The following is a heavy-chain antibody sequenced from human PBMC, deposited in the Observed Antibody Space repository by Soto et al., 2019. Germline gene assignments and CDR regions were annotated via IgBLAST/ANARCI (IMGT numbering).Heavy chain of an antibody. Sequence: EVQLVESGGGLVQPGGSLRLSCAASGFTFSSYAMHWVRQAPGKGLEYVSAINSNGGSTYYANSVKGRFTISRDNSKTTLYLQMGSLRAEDMAVYYCARRDGYNFDYWGQGTLVTVSS. D-gene: IGHD5-12*01. V-gene: IGHV3-64*01. CDR3: ARRDGYNFDY. J-gene: IGHJ4*02. CDR2: INSNGGST. CDR1: GFTFSSYA.